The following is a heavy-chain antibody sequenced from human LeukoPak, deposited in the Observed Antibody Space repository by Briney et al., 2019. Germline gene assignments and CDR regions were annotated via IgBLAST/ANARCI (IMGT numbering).Heavy chain of an antibody. D-gene: IGHD6-19*01. CDR1: EFIFSGYA. J-gene: IGHJ4*02. Sequence: GGSLRLSCAASEFIFSGYAMGWVRQAPGKGVEWVSTIDKTTDPTLCADSVKGRFTISRDNSKNTLYLQMNSLRTEDTAVYFCAKFEGATIPGWFNDYWGQGILVTVSS. CDR2: IDKTTDPT. V-gene: IGHV3-23*01. CDR3: AKFEGATIPGWFNDY.